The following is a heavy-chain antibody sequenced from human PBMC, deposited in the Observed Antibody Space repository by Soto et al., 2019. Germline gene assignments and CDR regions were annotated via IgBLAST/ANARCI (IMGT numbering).Heavy chain of an antibody. J-gene: IGHJ6*02. D-gene: IGHD5-12*01. Sequence: QVQLQQWGAGLLKPSETLSLTCAVYGGSFSGYYWSWIRQPPGKGLEWIGEINHSGSTNYNPSLKRRVPISVDTSKNQFSLKLSSVTAADTAVYYCARGRGATSPLYYYGMDVWGQGTTVTVSS. CDR3: ARGRGATSPLYYYGMDV. V-gene: IGHV4-34*01. CDR2: INHSGST. CDR1: GGSFSGYY.